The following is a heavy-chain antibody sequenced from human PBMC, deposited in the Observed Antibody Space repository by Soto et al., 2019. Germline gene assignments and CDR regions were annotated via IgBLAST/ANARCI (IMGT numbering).Heavy chain of an antibody. J-gene: IGHJ4*02. Sequence: PSETLSLTCTVSGGSISNYYWSWLRQPPGKGLEWIGHIYYSRSTNYNPSLKSRLTISVDTSKNQFSLKLDSVTAADTAVYYCARDGRMTLSKYAFDHWGQGTLVTVSS. D-gene: IGHD2-21*02. CDR1: GGSISNYY. CDR2: IYYSRST. CDR3: ARDGRMTLSKYAFDH. V-gene: IGHV4-59*01.